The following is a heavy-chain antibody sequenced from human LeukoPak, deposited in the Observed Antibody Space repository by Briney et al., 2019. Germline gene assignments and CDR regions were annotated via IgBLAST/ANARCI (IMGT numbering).Heavy chain of an antibody. Sequence: PGGSLRLSFAPPGITFSGYWIHWVPQAPGKGLVWVSRINSEGYSITYADSVKGRFTISRDNAKNTLYLQMNSLIAEATAVYFCTRAGYSSGFDSWGQGTLVTVSS. J-gene: IGHJ5*01. CDR1: GITFSGYW. D-gene: IGHD6-19*01. V-gene: IGHV3-74*03. CDR2: INSEGYSI. CDR3: TRAGYSSGFDS.